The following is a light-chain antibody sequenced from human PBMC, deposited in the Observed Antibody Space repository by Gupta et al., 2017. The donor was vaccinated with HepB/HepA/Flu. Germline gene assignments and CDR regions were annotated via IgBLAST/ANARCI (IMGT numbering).Light chain of an antibody. Sequence: DIQMAQSPSSLSASVGDRVIITCQASHDIRDYLNWYKQRPGEAPKLLIYGASNLEKGVHSRFSGRGYGKDFTLTNTNRQQEDIGAYFCQQIENFPIFTFGHGTQVDFK. CDR3: QQIENFPIFT. J-gene: IGKJ3*01. CDR1: HDIRDY. CDR2: GAS. V-gene: IGKV1-33*01.